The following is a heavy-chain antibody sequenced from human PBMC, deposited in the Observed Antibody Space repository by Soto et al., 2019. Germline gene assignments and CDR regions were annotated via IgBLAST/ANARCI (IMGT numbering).Heavy chain of an antibody. Sequence: GGSLRLSCAASGFTFSSYALHWVRQAPGKGLEWVALISYDGSNKYYADSVKGRFTISRDNSKNTLYLQMNSLRAEDTAVYYCARAPRPGYYYYYGMDVWGQGTTVTVSS. V-gene: IGHV3-30-3*01. CDR3: ARAPRPGYYYYYGMDV. J-gene: IGHJ6*02. CDR2: ISYDGSNK. CDR1: GFTFSSYA.